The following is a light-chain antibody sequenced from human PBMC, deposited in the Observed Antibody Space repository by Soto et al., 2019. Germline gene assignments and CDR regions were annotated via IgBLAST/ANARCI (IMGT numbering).Light chain of an antibody. CDR2: DAS. CDR3: QQFHSYPLT. CDR1: QGISTA. V-gene: IGKV1-13*02. Sequence: AIQLTQSPSSLSASVGDRITITCRASQGISTALAWYQQKPGQAPNVLISDASTLQSGVPSRFSGSGSGTDFTLTISSLQPEDFATYFCQQFHSYPLTFGGGT. J-gene: IGKJ4*01.